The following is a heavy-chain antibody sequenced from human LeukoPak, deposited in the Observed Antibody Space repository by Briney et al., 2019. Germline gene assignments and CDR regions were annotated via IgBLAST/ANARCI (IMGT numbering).Heavy chain of an antibody. CDR3: AREVLWEAVAGTAWFDP. CDR2: IYYSGST. J-gene: IGHJ5*02. Sequence: SETLSLTCAVYGGSFSSYYWGWIRQPPGKGLEWIGSIYYSGSTYYNPSLKSRVTISVDTSKNQFSLKLSSVTAADTAVYYCAREVLWEAVAGTAWFDPWGQGTLVTVSS. D-gene: IGHD6-19*01. V-gene: IGHV4-39*07. CDR1: GGSFSSYY.